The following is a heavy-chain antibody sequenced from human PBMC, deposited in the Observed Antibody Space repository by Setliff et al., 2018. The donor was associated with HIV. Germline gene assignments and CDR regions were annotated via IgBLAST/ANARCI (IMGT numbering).Heavy chain of an antibody. CDR2: ISQSGTS. CDR3: ARDLAWPGYFDY. Sequence: PSETLSLTCAVSGGSIRSSGYSWSWIRQPPGKGLEWIGYISQSGTSYYNPSLTSRVTISQDTSKNQFSLKLSSVTAADTAVYYCARDLAWPGYFDYWGQGTLVTVSS. V-gene: IGHV4-30-2*01. CDR1: GGSIRSSGYS. D-gene: IGHD3-10*01. J-gene: IGHJ4*02.